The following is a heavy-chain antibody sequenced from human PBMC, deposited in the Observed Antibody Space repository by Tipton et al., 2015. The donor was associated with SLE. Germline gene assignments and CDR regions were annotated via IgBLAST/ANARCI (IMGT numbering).Heavy chain of an antibody. CDR1: GESFSGYF. D-gene: IGHD2-15*01. CDR2: IIHSGVT. V-gene: IGHV4-34*12. J-gene: IGHJ4*02. CDR3: ARQSGRSYATFDS. Sequence: TLSLTCAVYGESFSGYFWSWIRQPPGKGLEWIGEIIHSGVTNYNPSLKSRVTISADTSKNQFSLKLSSVTAADTAVYYCARQSGRSYATFDSWGQGTLVTVSS.